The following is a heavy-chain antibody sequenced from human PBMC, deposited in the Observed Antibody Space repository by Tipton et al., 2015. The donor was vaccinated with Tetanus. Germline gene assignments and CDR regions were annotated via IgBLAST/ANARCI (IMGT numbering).Heavy chain of an antibody. Sequence: LRLSCTVSGGSISGYYWTWMRQPPGKGLEWLGYIYYRGETNYNPSVSSRLTISLDTSKNQVSLRLTSVTAADTAVYYCARDLGTSGFHWGQGTLVTVSS. D-gene: IGHD1-7*01. J-gene: IGHJ4*02. CDR3: ARDLGTSGFH. V-gene: IGHV4-59*01. CDR2: IYYRGET. CDR1: GGSISGYY.